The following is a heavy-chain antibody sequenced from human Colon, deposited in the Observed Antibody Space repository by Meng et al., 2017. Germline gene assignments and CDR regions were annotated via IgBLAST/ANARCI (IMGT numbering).Heavy chain of an antibody. CDR2: INTGNGNT. Sequence: QVQLVQSGAEVKKPGASVKVSCKASGYTFTNYAVHWARQAPGQTLEWMGWINTGNGNTKFSHMFQGRVTITRDTSASTAYMELNSLRSEDTAVYYCARDKGDWVLGDYWGQGTLVTVSS. J-gene: IGHJ4*02. V-gene: IGHV1-3*04. CDR1: GYTFTNYA. D-gene: IGHD2-21*01. CDR3: ARDKGDWVLGDY.